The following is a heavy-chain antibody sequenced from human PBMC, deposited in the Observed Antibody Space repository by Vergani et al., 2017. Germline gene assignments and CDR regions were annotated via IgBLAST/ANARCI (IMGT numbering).Heavy chain of an antibody. CDR1: GFTFSSYG. J-gene: IGHJ4*02. Sequence: QVQLVESGGGVVQPGRSLRLSCAVSGFTFSSYGMHWVRQAPGKGLEWVAVIWYDGSNKYYADSVKGRFTISRDNSKNTLYLQMNSLRAEDTAVYYCARVPGVEQLVPNYFNYWDQGTLVTVSS. D-gene: IGHD6-6*01. V-gene: IGHV3-33*01. CDR2: IWYDGSNK. CDR3: ARVPGVEQLVPNYFNY.